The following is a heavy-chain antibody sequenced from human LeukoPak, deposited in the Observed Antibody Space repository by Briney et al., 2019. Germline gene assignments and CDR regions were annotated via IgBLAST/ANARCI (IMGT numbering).Heavy chain of an antibody. CDR2: ISYHGSNI. Sequence: GGSLRLSCAASGFTFTCCGMHWVRQAPGKGLEWLAVISYHGSNIYYADSVKGRFTISRDNSKNTLYLQMNSLRAEDTAVYYCAKDPYRASSGLVDYWGQGTLVTVSS. D-gene: IGHD5-12*01. J-gene: IGHJ4*02. CDR1: GFTFTCCG. CDR3: AKDPYRASSGLVDY. V-gene: IGHV3-30*18.